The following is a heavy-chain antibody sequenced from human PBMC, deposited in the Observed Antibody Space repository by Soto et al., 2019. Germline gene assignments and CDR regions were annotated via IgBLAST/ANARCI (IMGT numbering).Heavy chain of an antibody. D-gene: IGHD3-3*01. CDR2: VYHTGRT. CDR1: VGSFNSGSYS. CDR3: ARDFAYFES. Sequence: SSTXSLTCTVSVGSFNSGSYSWSWIRQPPGKGLEWIGYVYHTGRTSYNPSLKSRVSISMDTSKNQFSLNLDSVNADDTDVYFCARDFAYFESWGQGTLVKVSS. J-gene: IGHJ4*02. V-gene: IGHV4-61*01.